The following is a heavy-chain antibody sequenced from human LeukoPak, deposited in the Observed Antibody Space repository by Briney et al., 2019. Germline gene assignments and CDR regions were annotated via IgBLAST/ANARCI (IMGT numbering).Heavy chain of an antibody. V-gene: IGHV1-2*02. CDR1: GYTFTGYY. CDR2: INPNSGGT. Sequence: ASVKVSCKASGYTFTGYYMHWVRQAPGQGLEWMGWINPNSGGTNYAQKFQGRVTMTRDTSISTAYMELSRLRSEDTAVYYCARRGGYDSSGYYDAFDIWGQGTMVTVSS. CDR3: ARRGGYDSSGYYDAFDI. D-gene: IGHD3-22*01. J-gene: IGHJ3*02.